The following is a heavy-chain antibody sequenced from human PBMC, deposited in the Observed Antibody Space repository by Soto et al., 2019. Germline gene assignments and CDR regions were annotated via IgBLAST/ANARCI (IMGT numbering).Heavy chain of an antibody. V-gene: IGHV1-69*02. CDR1: GGTFSSYT. CDR2: IIPILGIA. J-gene: IGHJ5*02. CDR3: AIGGDYFLSRSCFDP. D-gene: IGHD4-17*01. Sequence: GPSVKVSCKASGGTFSSYTISWVRQAPGQGLEWMGRIIPILGIANYAQKFQGRVTITADKSTSTAYMELSSLRSEDTAVYYCAIGGDYFLSRSCFDPWGQGTLVTVSS.